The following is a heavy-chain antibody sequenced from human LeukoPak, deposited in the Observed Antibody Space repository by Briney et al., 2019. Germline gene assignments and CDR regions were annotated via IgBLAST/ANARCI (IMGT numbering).Heavy chain of an antibody. CDR1: GFTFSSYA. CDR2: INGSGGRI. D-gene: IGHD2-15*01. CDR3: AKWGCSGVTCYPFAY. J-gene: IGHJ4*02. Sequence: GGSLRLSCAASGFTFSSYAMSWVRQAPGKGLEWGSAINGSGGRIYYADSVKGRFTISRDNSKSTLYLQMNSLRAEDTAVYYCAKWGCSGVTCYPFAYWGQGTLVTVSS. V-gene: IGHV3-23*01.